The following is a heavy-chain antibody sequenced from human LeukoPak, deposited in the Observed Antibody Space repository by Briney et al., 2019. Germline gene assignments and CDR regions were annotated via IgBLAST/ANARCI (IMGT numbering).Heavy chain of an antibody. CDR2: ISSSSSTI. J-gene: IGHJ4*02. D-gene: IGHD5-12*01. Sequence: GGSLRLSCAASGFTFSSHSMNWVRQAPGKGLEYISYISSSSSTIYYADSVKGRFTISRDNAKNSLYLQMNSLRDEDTAVYYCARASGSHFDYWGQGTLVTVSS. CDR3: ARASGSHFDY. V-gene: IGHV3-48*02. CDR1: GFTFSSHS.